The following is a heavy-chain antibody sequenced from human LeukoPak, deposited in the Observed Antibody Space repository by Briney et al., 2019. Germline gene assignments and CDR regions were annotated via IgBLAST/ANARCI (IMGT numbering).Heavy chain of an antibody. Sequence: GGSLRLSCAASGFIFDDYGMSWVRQAPGKGLEWVSSISSSSSYIYYADSVKGRFTISRDNAKNSLYLQMNSLRAEDTAVYYCARAPGIAVAWGQGTLVTVSS. J-gene: IGHJ4*02. CDR1: GFIFDDYG. CDR2: ISSSSSYI. V-gene: IGHV3-21*01. D-gene: IGHD6-19*01. CDR3: ARAPGIAVA.